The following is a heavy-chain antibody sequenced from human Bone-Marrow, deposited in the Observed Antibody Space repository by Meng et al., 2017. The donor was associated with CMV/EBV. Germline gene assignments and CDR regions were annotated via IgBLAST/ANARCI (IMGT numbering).Heavy chain of an antibody. CDR1: GFTFSNYG. V-gene: IGHV3-30*02. J-gene: IGHJ4*02. Sequence: GGSLRLSCASSGFTFSNYGMHWVRQAPGKGLEWVAFIRYDGSNKYYADSVKGRFTISRDNSKKTLYLQMNSLRGEDTAVYYCAKDGRVFVQDWGQGTLVTVSS. D-gene: IGHD3-16*02. CDR2: IRYDGSNK. CDR3: AKDGRVFVQD.